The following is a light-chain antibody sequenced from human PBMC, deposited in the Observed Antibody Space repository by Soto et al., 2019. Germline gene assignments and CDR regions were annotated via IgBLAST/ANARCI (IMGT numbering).Light chain of an antibody. CDR1: KSISSY. Sequence: DIVVTKSPASXSAPSGESVTIPCRESKSISSYLNWYQKKKGTPXKXXXYAASSLTRGAPTRLSGSGPANNFNIKIAPVPPDDFETYYCQPANSFPWTLGQGTQVEI. V-gene: IGKV1-39*01. CDR3: QPANSFPWT. CDR2: AAS. J-gene: IGKJ1*01.